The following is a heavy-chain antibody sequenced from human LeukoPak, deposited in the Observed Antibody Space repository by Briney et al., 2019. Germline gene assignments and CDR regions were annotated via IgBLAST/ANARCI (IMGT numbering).Heavy chain of an antibody. V-gene: IGHV3-53*01. Sequence: GGSLRLPCAASGFTVSSNYMSWVRQAPGKGLEWVSVIYSGGSTYYADSVKGRFTISRHNSKNTLYLQMNSLRAEDTAVYYCAKTTKRWLPTAVDYWGQGTLVTVSS. D-gene: IGHD5-24*01. CDR2: IYSGGST. CDR1: GFTVSSNY. CDR3: AKTTKRWLPTAVDY. J-gene: IGHJ4*02.